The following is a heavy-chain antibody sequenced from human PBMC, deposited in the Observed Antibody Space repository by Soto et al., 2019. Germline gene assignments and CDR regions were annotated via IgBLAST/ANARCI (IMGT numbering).Heavy chain of an antibody. CDR1: GFTFSSYA. CDR2: IGESGTPT. D-gene: IGHD2-2*01. J-gene: IGHJ6*02. CDR3: ARYIPGVRYYGMDV. V-gene: IGHV3-23*01. Sequence: EVQLLESGGGLVQPGGSLRLSCAASGFTFSSYAMKWVRQAPGKGLEWVSLIGESGTPTYYADSVKGRFTISRDNSGNTLFLEMYSLTAEDRAVYYCARYIPGVRYYGMDVWGQGTTVTVSS.